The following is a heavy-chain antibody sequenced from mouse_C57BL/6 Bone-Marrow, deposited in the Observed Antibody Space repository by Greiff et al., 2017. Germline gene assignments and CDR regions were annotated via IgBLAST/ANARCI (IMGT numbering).Heavy chain of an antibody. CDR3: ARRLRVYYYAMDY. Sequence: VQLQQSGAELVRPGASVKLSCKASGYTFTDYYLNWVKPRPGQGLEWSARIYPGSGNTYYNEKFKGKATLTAEKSSRTAYMQLSSLTSEDSAVYFCARRLRVYYYAMDYWGQGTSVTVSS. CDR1: GYTFTDYY. D-gene: IGHD1-1*01. CDR2: IYPGSGNT. V-gene: IGHV1-76*01. J-gene: IGHJ4*01.